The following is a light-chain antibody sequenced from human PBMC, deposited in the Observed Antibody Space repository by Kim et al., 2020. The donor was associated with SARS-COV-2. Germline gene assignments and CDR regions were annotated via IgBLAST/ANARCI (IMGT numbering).Light chain of an antibody. CDR1: SSNIGSRT. Sequence: QSVLTQPPSASGTPGQRVTISCSGSSSNIGSRTVNWYQQLPGTAHKLLIYNDDQRPSGVPDRISGSKSGTSASLAISGLQSDDEADYYCAAWENSLNGPLFGGGTQLTVL. J-gene: IGLJ2*01. CDR3: AAWENSLNGPL. CDR2: NDD. V-gene: IGLV1-44*01.